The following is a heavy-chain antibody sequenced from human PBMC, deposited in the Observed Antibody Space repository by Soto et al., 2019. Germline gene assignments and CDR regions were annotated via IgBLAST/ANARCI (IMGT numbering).Heavy chain of an antibody. J-gene: IGHJ5*02. CDR2: IYYSGST. CDR1: GGSISSSSYY. D-gene: IGHD3-16*01. CDR3: ARLRATSNWFDP. Sequence: SETLSLTCTVSGGSISSSSYYWGWIREPPGKGLEWIGSIYYSGSTYYNPSLKSRVTISVDTSKNRFSLKLSSVTAADTAVYYCARLRATSNWFDPWGQGTLVIVSS. V-gene: IGHV4-39*01.